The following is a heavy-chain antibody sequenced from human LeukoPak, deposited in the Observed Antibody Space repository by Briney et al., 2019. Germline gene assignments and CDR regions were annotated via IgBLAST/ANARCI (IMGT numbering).Heavy chain of an antibody. J-gene: IGHJ1*01. Sequence: PSETLSLTCSVSGGSISSSSYYWGWIRQPPGKGLEWIGTVYYSGSTYYNPSLKNRVTISVDLSKNQFSLKLSSVTAAETAVYYCARHASLRSPLVYWGQGILVTVSS. CDR2: VYYSGST. V-gene: IGHV4-39*01. CDR3: ARHASLRSPLVY. CDR1: GGSISSSSYY. D-gene: IGHD3-16*01.